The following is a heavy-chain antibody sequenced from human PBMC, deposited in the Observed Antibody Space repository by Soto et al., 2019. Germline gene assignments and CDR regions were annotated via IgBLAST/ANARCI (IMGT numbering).Heavy chain of an antibody. D-gene: IGHD6-13*01. J-gene: IGHJ2*01. CDR3: AREGHSSNWNNWYFAL. Sequence: EVQLVESGGGLVQPGGSLRLSCEASESAFSTYDMHWVRQPTGKGLEWVSAIGTGDDTYYAFSVKGRFTISRDNARNSLYLQMNSLGAGDTAVYYCAREGHSSNWNNWYFALWGRGTLVTVSS. V-gene: IGHV3-13*01. CDR1: ESAFSTYD. CDR2: IGTGDDT.